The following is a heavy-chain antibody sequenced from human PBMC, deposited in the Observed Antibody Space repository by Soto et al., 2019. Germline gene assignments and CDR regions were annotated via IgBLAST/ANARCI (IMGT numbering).Heavy chain of an antibody. Sequence: GGSLRLSCAASGFTFSGSAMHWVRQASGKGLEWVGRIRSKANSYATAYAASVKGRVTISRDDSKNTAYLQMNSLKTEDTAVYYCTRRLEWSPSPKNYYYYYMDVWGKGTTVTVSS. V-gene: IGHV3-73*01. J-gene: IGHJ6*03. D-gene: IGHD3-3*01. CDR3: TRRLEWSPSPKNYYYYYMDV. CDR1: GFTFSGSA. CDR2: IRSKANSYAT.